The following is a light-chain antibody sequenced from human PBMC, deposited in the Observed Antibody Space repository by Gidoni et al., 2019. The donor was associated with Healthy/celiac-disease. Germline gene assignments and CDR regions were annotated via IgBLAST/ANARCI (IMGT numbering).Light chain of an antibody. V-gene: IGKV1-39*01. CDR3: HQSYSTST. CDR2: AAS. J-gene: IGKJ4*01. Sequence: DVNMTQSPSSLSASVGDRVTITCRASQSSSSHVNWYQQTQGKAPKLLIYAASSFQSGVPSRFSGSGSGTDFTLTISRLQSEDFATYYRHQSYSTSTFGGGTKVEIK. CDR1: QSSSSH.